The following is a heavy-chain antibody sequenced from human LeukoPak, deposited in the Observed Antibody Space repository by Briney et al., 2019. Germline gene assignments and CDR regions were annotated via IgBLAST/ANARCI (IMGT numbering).Heavy chain of an antibody. CDR1: GFXFSSYA. J-gene: IGHJ4*02. CDR2: ISGSGGST. V-gene: IGHV3-23*01. Sequence: GGSLRLSCAASGFXFSSYAMSWVRQAPGKGLEWVSGISGSGGSTDYADSVKGRFTISRDNSKNTLYLQMNSLRAEDTAVYYCAKREDSSSWGPLDYWGQGTLVTVSS. D-gene: IGHD6-13*01. CDR3: AKREDSSSWGPLDY.